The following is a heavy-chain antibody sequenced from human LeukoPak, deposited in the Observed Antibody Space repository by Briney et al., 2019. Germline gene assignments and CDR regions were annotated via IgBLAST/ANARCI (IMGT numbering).Heavy chain of an antibody. CDR3: ARDSPPGSASDDILTGYQPPRDHGMDV. V-gene: IGHV1-69*13. CDR1: GGTFSSYA. D-gene: IGHD3-9*01. CDR2: IIPIFGTA. J-gene: IGHJ6*04. Sequence: SVKVSCKASGGTFSSYAISWVRQAPGQGLEWMGGIIPIFGTANYAQKFQGRITITADESTSTAYMELSSLRSEDTAVYYCARDSPPGSASDDILTGYQPPRDHGMDVWGKGTTVNVSS.